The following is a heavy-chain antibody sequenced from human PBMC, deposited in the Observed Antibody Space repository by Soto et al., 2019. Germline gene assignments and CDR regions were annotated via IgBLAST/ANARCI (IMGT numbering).Heavy chain of an antibody. J-gene: IGHJ4*02. D-gene: IGHD2-15*01. Sequence: EGQLVGSGGDLVEPGEALRLSCAASGFTCSSYWMHWVRAAPGKGLVWVSRINSDGSSTSYAGSVKGRFTISRDNAKNTLYLQMNTLRAEDTAVYYCVRTSLVVAAATREDYWGQGTLVTVSS. CDR3: VRTSLVVAAATREDY. V-gene: IGHV3-74*01. CDR2: INSDGSST. CDR1: GFTCSSYW.